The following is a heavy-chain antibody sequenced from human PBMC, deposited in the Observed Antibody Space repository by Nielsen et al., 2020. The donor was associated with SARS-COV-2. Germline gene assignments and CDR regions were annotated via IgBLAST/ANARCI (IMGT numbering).Heavy chain of an antibody. J-gene: IGHJ4*02. D-gene: IGHD3-22*01. CDR3: ASPDDFDSSATKQTPFDH. V-gene: IGHV3-30*04. Sequence: GESLKISCAASGFTFSSYAMHWVRQAPGKGLEWVAVISYDGSNKYYADSVKGRFTISRDNSKNTLYLQMNSLRAEDTAVYYCASPDDFDSSATKQTPFDHWGQGTLVTVSS. CDR1: GFTFSSYA. CDR2: ISYDGSNK.